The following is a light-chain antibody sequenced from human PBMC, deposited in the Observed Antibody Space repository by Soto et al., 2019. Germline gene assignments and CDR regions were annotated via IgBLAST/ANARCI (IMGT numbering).Light chain of an antibody. CDR2: GAS. CDR1: QSVSDN. Sequence: EVVMTQSPATLSVSPGERVTLSCRASQSVSDNLAWYQQKPGQAPRPLIYGASTRATTIPARFSGSGSGTEFTLTISSLQSEDFAVYYCQQSNSWPYTFGQGTKLDIK. J-gene: IGKJ2*01. V-gene: IGKV3-15*01. CDR3: QQSNSWPYT.